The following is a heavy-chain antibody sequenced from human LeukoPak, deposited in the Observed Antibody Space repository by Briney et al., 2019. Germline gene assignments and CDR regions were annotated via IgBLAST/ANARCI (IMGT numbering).Heavy chain of an antibody. CDR2: ISGRTGAT. J-gene: IGHJ4*02. V-gene: IGHV3-23*01. D-gene: IGHD5-12*01. CDR1: GFTFTTNA. CDR3: AKCGNSGCHLIDY. Sequence: GGSLRLSCAASGFTFTTNAMSWVRQAPGQGLEWVLAISGRTGATYYADSEKGRFTISRDNSKSTLYLQMDSLRAEDTAVYYCAKCGNSGCHLIDYWGQGTLVTVSS.